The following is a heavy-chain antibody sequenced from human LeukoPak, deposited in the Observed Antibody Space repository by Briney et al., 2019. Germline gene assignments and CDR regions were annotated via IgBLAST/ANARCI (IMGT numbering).Heavy chain of an antibody. D-gene: IGHD1-20*01. CDR3: ARDEYNWNVDAFDI. J-gene: IGHJ3*02. V-gene: IGHV3-7*01. CDR2: IKKDGSEK. CDR1: GFTFSSYW. Sequence: PGGSLRLSCAASGFTFSSYWMSWVRQAPGKGLEWVANIKKDGSEKYYVDSVKGRFTISRDNAKTSLYLQMNSLRAEDTAVYYCARDEYNWNVDAFDIWGQGTVVTVSS.